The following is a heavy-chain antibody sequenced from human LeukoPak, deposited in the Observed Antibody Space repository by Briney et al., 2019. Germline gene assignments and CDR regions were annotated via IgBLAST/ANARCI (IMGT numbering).Heavy chain of an antibody. J-gene: IGHJ4*02. V-gene: IGHV3-30*03. CDR3: ATSGYSDGLGKYYFEY. Sequence: QPGRSLRLSCEASGFSFSTYGMHWVRQVPGKGLEWVAVITYDGSNKYYVDSVRGRFTISRDNSKNTLFLQMNSLRVEDTAVYYCATSGYSDGLGKYYFEYWGQGTLVTVSS. D-gene: IGHD5-18*01. CDR2: ITYDGSNK. CDR1: GFSFSTYG.